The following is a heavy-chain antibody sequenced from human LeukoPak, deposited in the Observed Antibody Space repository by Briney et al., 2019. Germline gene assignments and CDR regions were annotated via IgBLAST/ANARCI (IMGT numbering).Heavy chain of an antibody. CDR3: AKDGGSTYYYDSSGYYVPYYFDY. V-gene: IGHV3-23*01. J-gene: IGHJ4*02. CDR2: ISGSGGTT. D-gene: IGHD3-22*01. CDR1: GFTFSSYA. Sequence: GGSLRLSCAASGFTFSSYAMSWVRQAPGKGLEWVSGISGSGGTTYYTDSVKGRFTISRDNSKNTLYLQMNSLRAEDTAVYYCAKDGGSTYYYDSSGYYVPYYFDYWGQGTLVTVSS.